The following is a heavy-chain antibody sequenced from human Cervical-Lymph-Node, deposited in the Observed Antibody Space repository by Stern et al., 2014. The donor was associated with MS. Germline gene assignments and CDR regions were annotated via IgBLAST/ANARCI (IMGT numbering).Heavy chain of an antibody. D-gene: IGHD6-19*01. V-gene: IGHV1-69*01. Sequence: VQLVESGAEVKKPGSSVKVSCKASGGSFSSYVISWVRQAPGQGLEWMGGIIPILNSANFAEKFQGRVTITADESSRTAFMELSRLRYEDTAVYYCARTVSGWLYYLDYWGQGTHVTVSS. CDR2: IIPILNSA. J-gene: IGHJ4*02. CDR3: ARTVSGWLYYLDY. CDR1: GGSFSSYV.